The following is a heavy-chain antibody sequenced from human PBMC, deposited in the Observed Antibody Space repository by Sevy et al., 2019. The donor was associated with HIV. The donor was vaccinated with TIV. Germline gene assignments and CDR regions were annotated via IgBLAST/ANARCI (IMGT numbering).Heavy chain of an antibody. Sequence: ASVKVSCKASGYTFTDEYLHWVRQAPGQGLEWIGRIFPNSGVTKSAQRFRGRVTMTRDTSISTAYMECSGQRSDDTAVYYCAGDAGGGTTTSGLDVWGQGTTVTVSS. CDR3: AGDAGGGTTTSGLDV. J-gene: IGHJ6*02. CDR1: GYTFTDEY. V-gene: IGHV1-2*06. CDR2: IFPNSGVT. D-gene: IGHD1-7*01.